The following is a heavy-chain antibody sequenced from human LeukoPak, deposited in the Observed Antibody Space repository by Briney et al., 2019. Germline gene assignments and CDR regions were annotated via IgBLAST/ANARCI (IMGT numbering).Heavy chain of an antibody. D-gene: IGHD3-16*01. V-gene: IGHV3-7*03. CDR1: GLTFSNYW. CDR3: ARDGFGTGSN. J-gene: IGHJ4*02. Sequence: GSLRLSCAASGLTFSNYWMDWVRQAPGKGLEWVANIKQDGSEKNYVDSVKGRFIIPRDNAKNSLYLQMNTLRADDTAVYYSARDGFGTGSNWGQGTLVTVSS. CDR2: IKQDGSEK.